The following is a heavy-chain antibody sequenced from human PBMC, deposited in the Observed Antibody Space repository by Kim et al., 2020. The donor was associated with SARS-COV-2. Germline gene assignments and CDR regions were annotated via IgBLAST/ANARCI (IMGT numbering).Heavy chain of an antibody. Sequence: SADSVRGRFTTSRDNSKNTLYLQINSLRADDAAVYFCAREGRMYYFDYWGQGTLVTVSS. CDR3: AREGRMYYFDY. D-gene: IGHD2-15*01. V-gene: IGHV3-30*01. J-gene: IGHJ4*02.